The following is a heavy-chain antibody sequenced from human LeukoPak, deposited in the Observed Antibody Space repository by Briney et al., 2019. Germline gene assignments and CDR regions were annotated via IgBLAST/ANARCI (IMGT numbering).Heavy chain of an antibody. CDR2: FDPEDGET. CDR1: GYTLTELS. D-gene: IGHD6-19*01. V-gene: IGHV1-24*01. CDR3: ATGAYRGYSSGWYIDY. Sequence: ASVKVSCKVSGYTLTELSMHWVRQAPGKGLEWMGGFDPEDGETIYAQKFQGRVTMTEDTSTDTAYMELSSLSSEDTAVYYCATGAYRGYSSGWYIDYWGQGTLVTVSS. J-gene: IGHJ4*02.